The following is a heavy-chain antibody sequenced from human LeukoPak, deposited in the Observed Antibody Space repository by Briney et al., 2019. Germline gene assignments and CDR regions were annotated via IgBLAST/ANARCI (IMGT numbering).Heavy chain of an antibody. Sequence: SETLSLTCTVSGGSVSSSSYYWGWIRQPPGKGLEWIGSIYYSGSTYYNPSLKSRVTISVDTSKNQFSLKLSSVTAADTAVYYCARVLWPRFDPWGQGTLVTVSS. CDR1: GGSVSSSSYY. CDR2: IYYSGST. V-gene: IGHV4-39*07. D-gene: IGHD2-21*01. J-gene: IGHJ5*02. CDR3: ARVLWPRFDP.